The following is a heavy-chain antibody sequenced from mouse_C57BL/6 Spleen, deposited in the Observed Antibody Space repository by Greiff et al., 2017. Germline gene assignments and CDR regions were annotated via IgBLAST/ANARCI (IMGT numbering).Heavy chain of an antibody. CDR1: GFTFSSYG. CDR2: ISSGGSYT. D-gene: IGHD1-3*01. Sequence: EVMLVESGGDLVKPGGSLKLSCAASGFTFSSYGMSWVRQTPDKRLEWVATISSGGSYTYYPDSVKGRFTISRDNAKNTLYLQMSSLKSEDTAMYYCARHERGSGFDYWGQGTTLTVSS. J-gene: IGHJ2*01. V-gene: IGHV5-6*01. CDR3: ARHERGSGFDY.